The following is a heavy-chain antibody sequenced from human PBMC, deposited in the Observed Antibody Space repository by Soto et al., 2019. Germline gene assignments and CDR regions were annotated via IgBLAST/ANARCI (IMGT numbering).Heavy chain of an antibody. CDR3: VKCDNTAWGGEDYFEY. V-gene: IGHV3-30*18. J-gene: IGHJ4*02. D-gene: IGHD3-16*01. CDR1: GFTFSRYG. Sequence: QVQLVESGGGVVQPGRSLRLSCAASGFTFSRYGMHWVRLAPGKGLEWVAVIPSDGSNKEDGDSVKGRFTISRDNSKNTVYLQMNSLRAEDTAVDSCVKCDNTAWGGEDYFEYWGQGTLVTVSS. CDR2: IPSDGSNK.